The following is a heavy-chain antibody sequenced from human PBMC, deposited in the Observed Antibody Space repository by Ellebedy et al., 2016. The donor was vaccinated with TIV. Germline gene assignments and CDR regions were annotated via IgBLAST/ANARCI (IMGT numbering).Heavy chain of an antibody. J-gene: IGHJ5*02. CDR1: GFTFSSYA. D-gene: IGHD6-19*01. CDR3: ARVLGGGWRTADL. CDR2: ISGGGGST. Sequence: PGGSLRLSCAASGFTFSSYAMSRVRQAPGKGLEWVSGISGGGGSTYYADSVKGRFTISRDNSKKILYLEMNSLRTEDTAVYYCARVLGGGWRTADLWGQGTLVTVSA. V-gene: IGHV3-23*01.